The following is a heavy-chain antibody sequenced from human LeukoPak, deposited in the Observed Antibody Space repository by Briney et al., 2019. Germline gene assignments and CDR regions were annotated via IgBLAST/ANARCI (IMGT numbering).Heavy chain of an antibody. Sequence: SQTLSLTCTVSGGSISSGSYYWSWIRQPAGKGLEWIGRIYTSGSTNYNPSLKSRVTISVDTSKNQFSLKLSSVTAADTAVYYCARGDVGAFDIWGQGTMDTVSS. V-gene: IGHV4-61*02. CDR1: GGSISSGSYY. D-gene: IGHD1-26*01. CDR3: ARGDVGAFDI. CDR2: IYTSGST. J-gene: IGHJ3*02.